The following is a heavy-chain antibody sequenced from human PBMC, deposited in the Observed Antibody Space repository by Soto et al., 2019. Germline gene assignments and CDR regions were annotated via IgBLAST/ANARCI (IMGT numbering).Heavy chain of an antibody. V-gene: IGHV3-7*02. CDR1: GFTFSSYW. D-gene: IGHD2-2*03. J-gene: IGHJ4*02. CDR3: ASPAYLRYGYCSSTSCSSVDY. Sequence: EVQLVESGGGLVQPGGSLRLSCAASGFTFSSYWMSWVRQAPGKGLEWVANIKQDGSEKYYVDSVKGRFTISRDNAKNSLYLQMNSLRAEDTAVYYCASPAYLRYGYCSSTSCSSVDYWGQGTLVTVSS. CDR2: IKQDGSEK.